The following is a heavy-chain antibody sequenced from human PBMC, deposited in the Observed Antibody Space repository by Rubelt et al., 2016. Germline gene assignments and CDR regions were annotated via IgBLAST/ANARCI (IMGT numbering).Heavy chain of an antibody. V-gene: IGHV3-30*04. J-gene: IGHJ4*02. CDR3: ARDSDY. CDR2: ISYDGNNK. CDR1: GFSFSSYA. Sequence: QVQLVESGGGVVQPGRSLRLSCAASGFSFSSYALHWVRQAPGRGLEWVAVISYDGNNKYYGDSVKGECTRSRDNARNTLELQMNSLRAEDTAVYDCARDSDYWGQGTLVTVSS.